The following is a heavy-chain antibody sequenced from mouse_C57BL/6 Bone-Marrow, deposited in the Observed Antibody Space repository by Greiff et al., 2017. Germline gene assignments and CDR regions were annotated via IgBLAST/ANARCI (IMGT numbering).Heavy chain of an antibody. V-gene: IGHV14-4*01. CDR2: IDPENGDT. CDR1: GFNIKDDY. J-gene: IGHJ4*01. D-gene: IGHD2-5*01. Sequence: VQLQQSGAELVRPGASVKLSCTASGFNIKDDYMHWVKQRPEQGLEWIGWIDPENGDTEYASKFQGKATITADTSSNTAYLQFSSLTSEDTAVYYCTYSNLYYYAMDYWGQGTSVTVSS. CDR3: TYSNLYYYAMDY.